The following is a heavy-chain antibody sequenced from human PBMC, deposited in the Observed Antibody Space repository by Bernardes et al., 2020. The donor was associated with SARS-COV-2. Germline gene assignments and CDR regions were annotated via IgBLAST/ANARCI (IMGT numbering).Heavy chain of an antibody. CDR2: IYSGYGT. D-gene: IGHD3-10*01. Sequence: GGSLRLSCVASGFAVNSNYMTWVRRAPGKGLECISIIYSGYGTNYVDSVKGRFSISTDTANNTLYLQMNDLRVEDTAVYYCASPTTTQRANYYNYGMDVWGQGAAVTVS. CDR1: GFAVNSNY. CDR3: ASPTTTQRANYYNYGMDV. J-gene: IGHJ6*02. V-gene: IGHV3-53*01.